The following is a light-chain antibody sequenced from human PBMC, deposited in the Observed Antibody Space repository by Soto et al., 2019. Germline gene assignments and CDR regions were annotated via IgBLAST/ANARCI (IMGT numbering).Light chain of an antibody. CDR1: QSVSSSR. J-gene: IGKJ1*01. CDR3: QQYGSSPTWT. V-gene: IGKV3-20*01. Sequence: EIVLTQSPGTLSLSPGERATLSCRAIQSVSSSRLAWYRQKPGQAPRLLIYGASSRATGIPDRFSGSGSGTDFTLTISRLEPEDFAVYYCQQYGSSPTWTFGQGTKVDIK. CDR2: GAS.